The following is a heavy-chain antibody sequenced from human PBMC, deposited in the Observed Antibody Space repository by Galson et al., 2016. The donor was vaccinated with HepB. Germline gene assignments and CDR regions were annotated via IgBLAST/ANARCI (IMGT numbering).Heavy chain of an antibody. CDR2: ISWNGGSI. CDR1: GFTFDEYT. J-gene: IGHJ4*02. Sequence: SLRLSCAASGFTFDEYTMHWVRQAPGKGLEWVSLISWNGGSIYYADSVKGRFTISRDNSKNSLYLQMNSLRTEDTALYYCAKDFSLDSRPTYYFDYWGQGTLVTVSS. V-gene: IGHV3-43*01. D-gene: IGHD3-16*01. CDR3: AKDFSLDSRPTYYFDY.